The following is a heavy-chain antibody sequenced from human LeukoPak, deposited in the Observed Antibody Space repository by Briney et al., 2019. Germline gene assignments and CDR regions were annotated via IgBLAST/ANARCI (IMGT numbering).Heavy chain of an antibody. CDR3: ARDLYDYVPGGWFDP. D-gene: IGHD3-16*01. CDR1: GYTFTSYA. CDR2: ISTSGGST. V-gene: IGHV3-23*01. Sequence: GGSLRLSCAASGYTFTSYAMGWVRQAPGKGLEWVSTISTSGGSTYYADSVKGRFTISRDNAKNSLYLQMNSLRAEDTAVYYCARDLYDYVPGGWFDPWGQGTLVTVSS. J-gene: IGHJ5*02.